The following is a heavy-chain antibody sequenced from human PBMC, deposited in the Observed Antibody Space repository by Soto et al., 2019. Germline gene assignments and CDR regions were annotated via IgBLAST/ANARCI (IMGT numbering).Heavy chain of an antibody. Sequence: DVQLVESGGGLIQPGESLRLSCAAFGLTISGKKYVAWVRQAPGKGLEWVSALYDVDGSFYTDSVTGRFTTSSDSSKTTVYLQMNDLRPDDTGVYCCATWHEREHAFDVWGQGTTVTLSS. J-gene: IGHJ3*01. V-gene: IGHV3-53*01. CDR1: GLTISGKKY. D-gene: IGHD1-1*01. CDR2: LYDVDGS. CDR3: ATWHEREHAFDV.